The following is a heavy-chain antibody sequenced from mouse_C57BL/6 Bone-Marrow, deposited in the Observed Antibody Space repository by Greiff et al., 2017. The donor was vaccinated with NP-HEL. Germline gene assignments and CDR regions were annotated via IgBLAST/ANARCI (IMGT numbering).Heavy chain of an antibody. J-gene: IGHJ2*01. CDR1: GYTFTSYG. V-gene: IGHV1-81*01. CDR2: IYPRSGNT. CDR3: ARRDNFDY. Sequence: VKVVESGAELARPGASVKLSCKASGYTFTSYGISWVKQRTGQGLEWIGEIYPRSGNTYYNEKFKGKATLTADKSSSTAYMELRSLTSEDSAVYFCARRDNFDYWGQGTTLTVSS.